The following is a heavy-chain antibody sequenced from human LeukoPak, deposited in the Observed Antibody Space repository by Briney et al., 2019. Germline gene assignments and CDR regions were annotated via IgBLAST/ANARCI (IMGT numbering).Heavy chain of an antibody. CDR3: ARDPTAVAGTRFDY. CDR1: GYTFTSYA. V-gene: IGHV1-3*01. CDR2: INAGNGNT. Sequence: ASVKVSCKASGYTFTSYAMHWVRQAPGQRLEWMGWINAGNGNTKYSQKFQGRVTITRDTSASTAYMELSSLRSKDTAVYYCARDPTAVAGTRFDYWGQGTLVTVSS. J-gene: IGHJ4*02. D-gene: IGHD6-19*01.